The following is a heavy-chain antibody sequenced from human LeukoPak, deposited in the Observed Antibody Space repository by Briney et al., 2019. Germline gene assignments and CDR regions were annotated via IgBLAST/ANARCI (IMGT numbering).Heavy chain of an antibody. Sequence: SETLSLTCTVSGGSISSYCWSWIRQPPGKGLEWIGYIYYSGSTNYNPSLKSRVTISVDTSKNQFSLKLSSVTAADTAVYYCARGAVAVGIDYWGQGTLVTVSS. CDR1: GGSISSYC. CDR2: IYYSGST. CDR3: ARGAVAVGIDY. V-gene: IGHV4-59*01. D-gene: IGHD6-19*01. J-gene: IGHJ4*02.